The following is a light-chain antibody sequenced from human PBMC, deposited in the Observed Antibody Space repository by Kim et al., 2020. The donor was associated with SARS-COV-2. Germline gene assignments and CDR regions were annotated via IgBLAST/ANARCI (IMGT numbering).Light chain of an antibody. Sequence: ESVGDKVTITCRARQSISSYLNWYQQKPGKAPKILIYASSSLQSGVPSRFSGSGSGTDITLTISSLQPEDFATYYCQQSYSTPRTFGQGTKVDIK. CDR3: QQSYSTPRT. CDR2: ASS. V-gene: IGKV1-39*01. CDR1: QSISSY. J-gene: IGKJ1*01.